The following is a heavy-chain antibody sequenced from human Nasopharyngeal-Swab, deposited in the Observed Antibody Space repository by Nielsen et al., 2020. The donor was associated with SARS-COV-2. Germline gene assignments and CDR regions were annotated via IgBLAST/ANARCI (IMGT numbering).Heavy chain of an antibody. J-gene: IGHJ6*03. CDR1: GGSISSYY. V-gene: IGHV4-59*01. D-gene: IGHD5-18*01. CDR3: AKNGNGYSYGSYYIDV. CDR2: IYYSGST. Sequence: SETLSLTCTVSGGSISSYYWSWIRQPPGKGLEWIGYIYYSGSTNYNPSLKSRVTISVDTSKNQFSLKLSSVTAADTAVYYCAKNGNGYSYGSYYIDVWSKGTTVTVSS.